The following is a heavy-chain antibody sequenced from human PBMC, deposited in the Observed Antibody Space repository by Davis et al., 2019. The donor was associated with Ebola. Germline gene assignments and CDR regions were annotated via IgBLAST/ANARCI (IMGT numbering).Heavy chain of an antibody. D-gene: IGHD3-22*01. CDR2: IYYSGST. CDR3: ARGGYDRAGSGHDC. Sequence: SETLSLTCTVSGGSISSGGYYWSWIRQHPGKGLEWIGYIYYSGSTYYNPSLKSRVTISVDTSKNQFSLKLSSVTDADTAVYYCARGGYDRAGSGHDCWGQGTLVSVSS. CDR1: GGSISSGGYY. V-gene: IGHV4-31*03. J-gene: IGHJ4*02.